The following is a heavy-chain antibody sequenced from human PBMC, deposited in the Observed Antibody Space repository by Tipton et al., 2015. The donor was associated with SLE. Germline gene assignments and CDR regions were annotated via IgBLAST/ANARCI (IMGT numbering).Heavy chain of an antibody. CDR3: ANYFYDATGYQSVDD. Sequence: PGLVKPSQTLSLTCAISGDSVSSESATWNWIRQSPSRGFEWLGRTYYRSQWHSDYAASVRSRITVNPDTSKNQFSLHLTSVTSADTAVYYCANYFYDATGYQSVDDWGQGVLVTVSS. CDR1: GDSVSSESAT. J-gene: IGHJ4*02. D-gene: IGHD3-22*01. V-gene: IGHV6-1*01. CDR2: TYYRSQWHS.